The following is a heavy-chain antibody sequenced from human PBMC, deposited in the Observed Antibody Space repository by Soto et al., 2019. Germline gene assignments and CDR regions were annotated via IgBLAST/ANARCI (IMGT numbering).Heavy chain of an antibody. Sequence: ASVKVSCKASGYTFTSYGISWVRQAPGQGLEWMGWISAYNGNTNYAQKLQGRVTMTTDTSTSRAYMELRSLRSDDTAGYYCTRVASTMIVPDYWGQGTLVTV. V-gene: IGHV1-18*01. CDR3: TRVASTMIVPDY. CDR1: GYTFTSYG. CDR2: ISAYNGNT. J-gene: IGHJ4*02. D-gene: IGHD3-22*01.